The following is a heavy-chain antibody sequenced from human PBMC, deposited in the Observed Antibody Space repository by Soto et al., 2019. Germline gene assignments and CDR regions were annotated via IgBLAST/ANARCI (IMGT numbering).Heavy chain of an antibody. D-gene: IGHD6-6*01. V-gene: IGHV3-23*01. Sequence: EVQLLESGGGLVQPGGSLRLSCAASGFPFRDYAMSWVRQAPGKGLEWVSVIACCGGSTYSADFVRGRFTISRDSSKNTLYQQINNLRAEDTAIYYCAKEKFSTSTYSPPAMDVRAKGPTVTVSS. J-gene: IGHJ6*03. CDR2: IACCGGST. CDR3: AKEKFSTSTYSPPAMDV. CDR1: GFPFRDYA.